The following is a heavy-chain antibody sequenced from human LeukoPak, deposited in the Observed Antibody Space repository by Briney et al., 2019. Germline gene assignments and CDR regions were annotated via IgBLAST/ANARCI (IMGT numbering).Heavy chain of an antibody. D-gene: IGHD4-23*01. CDR1: GGSISSYY. V-gene: IGHV4-59*08. Sequence: SETLSLTCTVSGGSISSYYWSWIRQPPGKGLEWIGYIYYSGSTNYNPSLKSRVTISVDRSKNQFSLKLSSVTAADTAVYYCARLSTVVTYYYYGMDVWGQGTTVTVSS. CDR2: IYYSGST. J-gene: IGHJ6*02. CDR3: ARLSTVVTYYYYGMDV.